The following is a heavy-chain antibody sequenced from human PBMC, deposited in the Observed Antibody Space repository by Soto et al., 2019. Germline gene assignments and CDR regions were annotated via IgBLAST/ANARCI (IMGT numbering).Heavy chain of an antibody. CDR1: GFTFSSYA. D-gene: IGHD2-21*02. Sequence: GGSLRLSCAASGFTFSSYAMSWVRQAPGEGLEWVSAISGSGGSTYYADSVKGRFTISRDNSKNTLYLQMNSLRAEDTAVYYCAKDHQVVTTSEYWEAYAFDIWGQGTMVTVSS. V-gene: IGHV3-23*01. CDR2: ISGSGGST. CDR3: AKDHQVVTTSEYWEAYAFDI. J-gene: IGHJ3*02.